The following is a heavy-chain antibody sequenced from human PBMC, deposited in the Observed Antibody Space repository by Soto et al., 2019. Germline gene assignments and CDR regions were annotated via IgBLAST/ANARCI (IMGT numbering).Heavy chain of an antibody. D-gene: IGHD5-18*01. CDR1: GGTFSSYA. Sequence: SVKVSCKASGGTFSSYAISWVRQAPGQGLEWMGGIIPIFGTANYAQKFQGRVTITADESTSTAYMELSSLRSEDTAVYYCARTPGGRGYGLMVDYWGQGTLVTVSS. CDR2: IIPIFGTA. CDR3: ARTPGGRGYGLMVDY. J-gene: IGHJ4*02. V-gene: IGHV1-69*13.